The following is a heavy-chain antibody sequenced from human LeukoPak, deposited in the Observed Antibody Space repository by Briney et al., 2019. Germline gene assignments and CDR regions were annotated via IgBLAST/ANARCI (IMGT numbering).Heavy chain of an antibody. D-gene: IGHD2-2*01. J-gene: IGHJ5*02. Sequence: GESLKISCKGSEYKFAKYWIGWVRQMPGNGLGWMGVIYPDDSDTRYSPSFQGQVTISADKSISTAYLQWSSLKASDTAMYYCARSYSASWSGFDPWGQGTLVTVSS. V-gene: IGHV5-51*01. CDR3: ARSYSASWSGFDP. CDR2: IYPDDSDT. CDR1: EYKFAKYW.